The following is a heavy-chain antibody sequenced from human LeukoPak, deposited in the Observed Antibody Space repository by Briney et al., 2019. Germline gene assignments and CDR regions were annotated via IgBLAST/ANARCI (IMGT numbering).Heavy chain of an antibody. V-gene: IGHV4-39*01. CDR3: ARREYSSSSFSDY. J-gene: IGHJ4*02. CDR1: GGSISSSSYY. D-gene: IGHD6-6*01. CDR2: IYYSGST. Sequence: SETLSLTCTVSGGSISSSSYYWGWIRQPPGKGLEWIGSIYYSGSTYYNPSLKSRVTISVDTSKNQFSLKLSSVTAADTAVYYCARREYSSSSFSDYWGRGTLVTVSS.